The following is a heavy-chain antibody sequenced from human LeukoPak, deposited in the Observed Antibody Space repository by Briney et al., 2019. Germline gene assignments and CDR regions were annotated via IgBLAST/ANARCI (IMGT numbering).Heavy chain of an antibody. Sequence: EPSETLPLTCTVSGGSISSSSYYWGWIRQPPGKGLEWIGSIYCSGSTYYNPSLKSRVTISVDTSKNQFSLKLSSVTAADTAVYYCARHSSGYSSWGQGTLVTVSS. CDR1: GGSISSSSYY. CDR3: ARHSSGYSS. J-gene: IGHJ5*02. D-gene: IGHD3-22*01. CDR2: IYCSGST. V-gene: IGHV4-39*01.